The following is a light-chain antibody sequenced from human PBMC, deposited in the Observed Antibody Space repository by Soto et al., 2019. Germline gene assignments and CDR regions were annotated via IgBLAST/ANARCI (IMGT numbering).Light chain of an antibody. CDR1: SSNIGSNY. V-gene: IGLV1-47*03. Sequence: QLVLTQPPSASGTPGQRVTISCSGSSSNIGSNYVYWYQQLPGTAPKLLIYRNNQRPSGVPDRFSGSKSGTSASLAISGLWSEDEADYYCAAWDDSLSGPVFGGGTQLTVL. J-gene: IGLJ7*01. CDR3: AAWDDSLSGPV. CDR2: RNN.